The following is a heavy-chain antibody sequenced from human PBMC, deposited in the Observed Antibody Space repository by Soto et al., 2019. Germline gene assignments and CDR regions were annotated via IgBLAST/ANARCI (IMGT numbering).Heavy chain of an antibody. V-gene: IGHV4-38-2*01. CDR1: GHTISSGYY. CDR2: IYHSGST. J-gene: IGHJ4*02. D-gene: IGHD3-22*01. CDR3: ARADSDYYDNSGYPLD. Sequence: SETLSLTCAVSGHTISSGYYWGWVRQPPGKGLEWIGSIYHSGSTHYNASLKSRVTISVDTSKNHFSLKLNSVTAADTAVYYCARADSDYYDNSGYPLDWGQGTLVTVSS.